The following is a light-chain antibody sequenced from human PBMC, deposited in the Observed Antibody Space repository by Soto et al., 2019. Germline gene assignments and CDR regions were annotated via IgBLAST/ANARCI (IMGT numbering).Light chain of an antibody. V-gene: IGLV2-14*01. Sequence: QSALIQPAPVSGSPGQSITISCTGTSRDVGGSNYVSWYQHHPHRAPKLLIYEVNYRPSGVSSRFSGSKSGNTASLTISGLQAEDEADYYCSSYTSSNTLEVFGVGTKVTVL. CDR2: EVN. J-gene: IGLJ1*01. CDR1: SRDVGGSNY. CDR3: SSYTSSNTLEV.